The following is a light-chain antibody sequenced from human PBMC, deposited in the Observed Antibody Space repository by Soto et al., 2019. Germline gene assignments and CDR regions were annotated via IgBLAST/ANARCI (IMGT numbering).Light chain of an antibody. CDR3: QQHFNIRT. Sequence: DIQMTQSPSSLSASVGDRVTITCRASQNIYTSLNWYQQKPGKAPNLLIYAASTLQSGVPSRFSGSGSGTDFTLTISSLQPEDFATYYCQQHFNIRTFGQGTKVEIK. CDR2: AAS. J-gene: IGKJ1*01. V-gene: IGKV1-39*01. CDR1: QNIYTS.